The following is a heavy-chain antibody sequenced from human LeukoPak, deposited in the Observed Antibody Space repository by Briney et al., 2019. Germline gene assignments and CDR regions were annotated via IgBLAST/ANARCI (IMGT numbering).Heavy chain of an antibody. V-gene: IGHV3-23*01. Sequence: GAPRPPSCASGVTFCNYTLNPVRQGPGEGVEWVSAISGSGGSTYYADSVKGRFTISRDNSKNTLYLQMNSLRAEDTAVYYCAKDAAMVRGDYNYWGQGTLVTVSS. CDR2: ISGSGGST. CDR1: GVTFCNYT. CDR3: AKDAAMVRGDYNY. J-gene: IGHJ4*02. D-gene: IGHD3-10*01.